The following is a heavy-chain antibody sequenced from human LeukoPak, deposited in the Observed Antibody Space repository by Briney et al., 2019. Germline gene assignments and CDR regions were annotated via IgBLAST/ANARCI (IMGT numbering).Heavy chain of an antibody. Sequence: GGSLRLSCAAPGFTFSSYSMNWVRQAPGKGLEWVSSISSSSSYIYYADSVKGRFTISRDNAKNSLYLQMNSLRAEDTAVYYCARAPGYCSSTSCFNHWYFELCGRGTLVTVSS. CDR2: ISSSSSYI. D-gene: IGHD2-2*01. J-gene: IGHJ2*01. CDR3: ARAPGYCSSTSCFNHWYFEL. CDR1: GFTFSSYS. V-gene: IGHV3-21*01.